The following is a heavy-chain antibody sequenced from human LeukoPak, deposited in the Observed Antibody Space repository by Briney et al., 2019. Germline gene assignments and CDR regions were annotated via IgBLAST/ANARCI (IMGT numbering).Heavy chain of an antibody. V-gene: IGHV1-18*01. CDR2: ISAFNGNT. CDR3: AKEGDAFDI. CDR1: GYTFTHYG. J-gene: IGHJ3*02. Sequence: ASVKVSCKASGYTFTHYGINWVRQAPGQGLEWMGWISAFNGNTNYAQNLQGRVTMTTDTSTNTAYMELRSLISDDTAVYYCAKEGDAFDIWSQGTMVTVSS.